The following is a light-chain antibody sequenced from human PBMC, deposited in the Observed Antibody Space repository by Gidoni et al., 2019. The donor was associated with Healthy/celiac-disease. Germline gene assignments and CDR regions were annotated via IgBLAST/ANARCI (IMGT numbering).Light chain of an antibody. J-gene: IGKJ2*01. CDR3: QQLNSYPRT. CDR1: QGISSY. Sequence: DIQLTQSPSFLSASVGDRVTITCRASQGISSYLAWYQQKPGKAPKLLIYAASTLQSGVTARFSGSGSGTEFTRKISSLQPEDFATYYCQQLNSYPRTFGQGTKLEIK. CDR2: AAS. V-gene: IGKV1-9*01.